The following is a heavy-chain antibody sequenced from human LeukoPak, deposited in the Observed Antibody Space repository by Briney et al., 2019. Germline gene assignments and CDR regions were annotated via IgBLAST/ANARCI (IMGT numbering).Heavy chain of an antibody. CDR3: ARQSHSITDY. D-gene: IGHD1-14*01. CDR2: MYPGDSDT. Sequence: GESLKISCKGSGYNFTNYWIGWVRQMSGEGLGWMGIMYPGDSDTRYSPSFQGQVTISADRSISTAYLQWSSLKASDTAMYYCARQSHSITDYWGQGTLVTVSS. V-gene: IGHV5-51*01. CDR1: GYNFTNYW. J-gene: IGHJ4*02.